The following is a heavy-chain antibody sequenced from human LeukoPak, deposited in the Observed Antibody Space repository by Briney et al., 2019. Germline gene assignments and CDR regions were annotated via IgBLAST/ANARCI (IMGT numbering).Heavy chain of an antibody. CDR2: ISYDGSNK. CDR1: GFTFSSYA. CDR3: ARTFSSGWYSPTDY. Sequence: GRSLRLSCAASGFTFSSYAMHWVRQAPGKGLEWVAVISYDGSNKHYADSVKGRFTISRDNSKNTLYLQMNSLRAEDTAVYYCARTFSSGWYSPTDYWGQGTLVTVSS. J-gene: IGHJ4*02. V-gene: IGHV3-30-3*01. D-gene: IGHD6-19*01.